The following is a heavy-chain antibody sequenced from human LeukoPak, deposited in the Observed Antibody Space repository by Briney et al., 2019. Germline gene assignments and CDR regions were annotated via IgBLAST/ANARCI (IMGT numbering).Heavy chain of an antibody. J-gene: IGHJ4*02. Sequence: PGGSLRHSCAASGFTFSNYWMSWVRQAPGKGLEWVANIRQDGSEKYYVDSMRGRFTISRDNAKNSLYLQMSSLRAEDTAVYYCARSTAGLDYWGQGTLVTVSS. D-gene: IGHD1-1*01. CDR2: IRQDGSEK. V-gene: IGHV3-7*01. CDR3: ARSTAGLDY. CDR1: GFTFSNYW.